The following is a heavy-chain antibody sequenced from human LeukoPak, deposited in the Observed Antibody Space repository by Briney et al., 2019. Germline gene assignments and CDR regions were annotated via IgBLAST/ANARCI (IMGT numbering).Heavy chain of an antibody. D-gene: IGHD3-3*01. CDR1: GFTFTSSA. Sequence: TSVKVSCKASGFTFTSSAMQWVRQARGQRLEWIGWIVVGSGNTNYAQKFQERVTITRDMSTSTAYMELSSLRSEDTAVYYCAKGGQDITIFGVANNWFDPWGQGTLVTVSS. V-gene: IGHV1-58*02. CDR2: IVVGSGNT. CDR3: AKGGQDITIFGVANNWFDP. J-gene: IGHJ5*02.